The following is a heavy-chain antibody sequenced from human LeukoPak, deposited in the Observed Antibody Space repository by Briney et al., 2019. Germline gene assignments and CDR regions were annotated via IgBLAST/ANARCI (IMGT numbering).Heavy chain of an antibody. J-gene: IGHJ5*02. V-gene: IGHV3-7*05. CDR2: IKQDGSEK. D-gene: IGHD6-6*01. CDR3: ARSSIAARAWFDP. Sequence: PVGSLRLSCAASGFTFSSYWMSWVRQAPGKGLEWVANIKQDGSEKYYVDSVKGRFTISRDNAKNSLDLQMYSLRAEDTAVYYCARSSIAARAWFDPWGQGTLVTDPS. CDR1: GFTFSSYW.